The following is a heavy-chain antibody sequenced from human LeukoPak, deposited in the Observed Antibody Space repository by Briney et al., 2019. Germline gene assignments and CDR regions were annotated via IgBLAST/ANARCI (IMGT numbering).Heavy chain of an antibody. CDR2: INYSGST. CDR3: AIPVPLVTMVDAFYS. J-gene: IGHJ3*02. Sequence: SETLSLTCTVSGGSLSSRRYYWGWLRQPPGKGLEWIGNINYSGSTYYSPSLKGRVTISVDTSKNQFSRKLSSVTAADTAVYYCAIPVPLVTMVDAFYSWGQVTMVTVSS. V-gene: IGHV4-39*01. CDR1: GGSLSSRRYY. D-gene: IGHD3-10*01.